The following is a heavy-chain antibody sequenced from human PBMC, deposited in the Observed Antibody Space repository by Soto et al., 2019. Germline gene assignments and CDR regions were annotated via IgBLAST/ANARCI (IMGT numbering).Heavy chain of an antibody. CDR2: INHSGST. D-gene: IGHD6-6*01. CDR1: GGSFSGYY. CDR3: AREPPPRRFEYSSSRGKSFDY. Sequence: QVQLQQWGAGLLKPSETLSLTCAVYGGSFSGYYWSWIRQPPGKGLEWIGEINHSGSTNYNPSLKSRVTISVDTSKNQFSLKLSSVTAADTAVYYCAREPPPRRFEYSSSRGKSFDYWGQGTLVTVSS. J-gene: IGHJ4*02. V-gene: IGHV4-34*01.